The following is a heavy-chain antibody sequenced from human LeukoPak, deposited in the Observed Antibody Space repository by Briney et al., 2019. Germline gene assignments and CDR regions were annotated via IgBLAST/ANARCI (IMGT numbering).Heavy chain of an antibody. J-gene: IGHJ4*02. V-gene: IGHV1-8*03. Sequence: ASVKVSCKASGYTFRHHDINWVRQATGQGLEWMGWMNPNNGNTGYAQKFQGRVSITRDTSISTAYMEMSGLRSEDTAVYYCARGPPAGHCTSTSCYIDYWGQGTPVTVSS. D-gene: IGHD2-2*02. CDR2: MNPNNGNT. CDR3: ARGPPAGHCTSTSCYIDY. CDR1: GYTFRHHD.